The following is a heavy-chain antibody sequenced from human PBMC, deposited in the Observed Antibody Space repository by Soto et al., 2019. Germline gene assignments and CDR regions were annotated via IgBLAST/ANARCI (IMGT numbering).Heavy chain of an antibody. CDR3: AKDIREYYDILTGYYPNAFDI. V-gene: IGHV3-23*01. CDR1: GFTFSSYA. Sequence: PGGSLRLSCAASGFTFSSYAMSWVRQAPGKGLEWVSAISGSGGSTYYADSVKGRFTISRDNSKNTLYLQMNSLRAEDTAVYYCAKDIREYYDILTGYYPNAFDIWGQGTMVTVSS. J-gene: IGHJ3*02. CDR2: ISGSGGST. D-gene: IGHD3-9*01.